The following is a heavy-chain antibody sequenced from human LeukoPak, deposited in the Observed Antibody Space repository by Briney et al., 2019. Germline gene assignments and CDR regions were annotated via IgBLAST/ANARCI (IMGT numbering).Heavy chain of an antibody. D-gene: IGHD5-18*01. J-gene: IGHJ6*03. CDR3: ATSYGPYMDV. CDR2: IKQDGSEK. CDR1: GFTFSTYW. V-gene: IGHV3-7*01. Sequence: PGGSLRLSCAASGFTFSTYWMSWVRQAPGKGLEWVANIKQDGSEKYYVDSVKGRFTISRDNAKNSLYLQMNSLRAEDTAMYYCATSYGPYMDVWGKGTTVTVSS.